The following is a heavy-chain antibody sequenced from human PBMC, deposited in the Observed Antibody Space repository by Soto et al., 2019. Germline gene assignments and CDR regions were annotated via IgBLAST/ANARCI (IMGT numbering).Heavy chain of an antibody. V-gene: IGHV1-8*01. J-gene: IGHJ6*01. D-gene: IGHD3-3*01. Sequence: QVQLVQSGAEVKKPGASVKVSCKASGYTFTSYDINWVRQATGQGLEWMGWMNPNSGNTGYAQKLQGRVNIIRNTSISTSYIELSSLRSENTAVYYCARGRTFTINALRWQSYYYGMDVWGQGTTVTVSS. CDR2: MNPNSGNT. CDR3: ARGRTFTINALRWQSYYYGMDV. CDR1: GYTFTSYD.